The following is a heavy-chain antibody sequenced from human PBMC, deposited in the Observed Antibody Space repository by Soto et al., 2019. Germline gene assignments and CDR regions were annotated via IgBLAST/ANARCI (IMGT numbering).Heavy chain of an antibody. V-gene: IGHV1-18*04. J-gene: IGHJ4*02. CDR3: ARNLASVHDY. CDR2: INPYNGNT. D-gene: IGHD1-1*01. Sequence: QVQLVQSGGEVKRPGASVKVSCKASGYPFTSYGISWVRQAPGQGLEWMGWINPYNGNTKYAQKCQGRVTMTTDTSTTTADMELRSLSHGDTAVYYCARNLASVHDYWGQGSLVTVSS. CDR1: GYPFTSYG.